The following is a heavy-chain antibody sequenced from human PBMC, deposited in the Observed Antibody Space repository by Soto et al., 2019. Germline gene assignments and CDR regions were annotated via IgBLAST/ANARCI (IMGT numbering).Heavy chain of an antibody. D-gene: IGHD3-9*01. CDR3: ARVTTFYDILTSYYALNYFDY. Sequence: GPLRLSCAASGFSVTSNYMTWVRQAPGKGLECVSVIYAGGNTYYPDSVKGRFTISSDNSKNTLFLQMNNLRAEDTAVYYCARVTTFYDILTSYYALNYFDYWGQGTRVTVSS. CDR1: GFSVTSNY. J-gene: IGHJ4*02. V-gene: IGHV3-53*01. CDR2: IYAGGNT.